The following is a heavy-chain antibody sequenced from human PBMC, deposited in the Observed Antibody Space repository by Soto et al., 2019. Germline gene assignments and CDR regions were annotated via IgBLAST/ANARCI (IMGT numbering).Heavy chain of an antibody. Sequence: GGSLRLSCAASGFTFSSYGMHWVRQAPGKGLEWVAVIWYDGSNKYYADSVKGRFTISRDNSKNTLYLQMNSLRAEDTAVYYCARAPGPAARENWFDPWGQGTLVTVSS. CDR2: IWYDGSNK. CDR1: GFTFSSYG. V-gene: IGHV3-33*01. D-gene: IGHD2-2*01. J-gene: IGHJ5*02. CDR3: ARAPGPAARENWFDP.